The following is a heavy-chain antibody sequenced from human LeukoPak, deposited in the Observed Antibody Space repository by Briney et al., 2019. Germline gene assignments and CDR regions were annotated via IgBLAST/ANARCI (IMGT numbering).Heavy chain of an antibody. CDR2: IYYSGST. CDR3: ARVRCSGGSCYYDN. Sequence: SETLSLTCTVSTGYISTYYWSWTRQPPGKGLEWIGYIYYSGSTNYNPSLKSRVTISVDTSKNQFSLKLRSVTAADTAVYYCARVRCSGGSCYYDNWGQGTLVTVSS. J-gene: IGHJ4*02. V-gene: IGHV4-59*01. D-gene: IGHD2-15*01. CDR1: TGYISTYY.